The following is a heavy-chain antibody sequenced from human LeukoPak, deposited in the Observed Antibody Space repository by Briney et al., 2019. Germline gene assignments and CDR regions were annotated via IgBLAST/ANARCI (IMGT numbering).Heavy chain of an antibody. Sequence: GGSLRLSCAASGFTFSSYEMNWVRQAPGKGLEWVSYISSSGSTIYYADSVKGRFTISRDNAKNSLYLQMNSLRAEDTAVYYCAGGGTPGCLRGMGANFDYGGRGPLVTVS. CDR3: AGGGTPGCLRGMGANFDY. V-gene: IGHV3-48*03. CDR2: ISSSGSTI. J-gene: IGHJ4*02. D-gene: IGHD5/OR15-5a*01. CDR1: GFTFSSYE.